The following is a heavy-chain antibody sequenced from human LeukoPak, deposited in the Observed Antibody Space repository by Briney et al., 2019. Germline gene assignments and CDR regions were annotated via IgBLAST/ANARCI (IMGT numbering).Heavy chain of an antibody. D-gene: IGHD5-12*01. V-gene: IGHV3-21*01. CDR2: ISSSSSYI. CDR3: ATAGGYDFDY. CDR1: GFTFSSYS. Sequence: GGSLRLSCAASGFTFSSYSMNWVRQAPGKGLEWVSSISSSSSYIYYADSVKGRFTISRDNAKNSLYLQMTSLSAEDTAVYYCATAGGYDFDYWGQGTLVTVSS. J-gene: IGHJ4*02.